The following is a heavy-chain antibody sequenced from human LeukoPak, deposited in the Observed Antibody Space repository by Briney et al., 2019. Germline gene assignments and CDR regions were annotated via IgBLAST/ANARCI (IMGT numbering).Heavy chain of an antibody. Sequence: GASVKVSCKASGGTFSSYAISWVRQAPGQGLEWMGRIIPILGIANYAQKFQGRVTITADKSTSTAYMELSSLRSEDTAVYYCARSVRWELLLGFDYWGQGTLVTVPS. CDR1: GGTFSSYA. CDR2: IIPILGIA. J-gene: IGHJ4*02. CDR3: ARSVRWELLLGFDY. D-gene: IGHD1-26*01. V-gene: IGHV1-69*04.